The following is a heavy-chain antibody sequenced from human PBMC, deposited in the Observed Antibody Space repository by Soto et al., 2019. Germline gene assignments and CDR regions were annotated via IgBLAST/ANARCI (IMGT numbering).Heavy chain of an antibody. D-gene: IGHD6-13*01. J-gene: IGHJ1*01. V-gene: IGHV3-9*01. CDR1: GFTFDDYA. Sequence: EVQLVESGGGLVQPGRSLRLSCAASGFTFDDYAMHWVRQGPGKGLEWVSGINWNSGSIGYGDSVKGRFAISRDNAKNSLHLQMNSLSAEDTAFYYCVKDESINWYSGHFRHWGQGTLVTVSS. CDR3: VKDESINWYSGHFRH. CDR2: INWNSGSI.